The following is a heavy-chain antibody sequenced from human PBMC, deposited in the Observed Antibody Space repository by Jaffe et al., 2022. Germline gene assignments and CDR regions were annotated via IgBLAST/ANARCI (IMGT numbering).Heavy chain of an antibody. CDR2: IRYDGNNK. V-gene: IGHV3-30*02. D-gene: IGHD2-21*02. CDR1: GFTFSTYG. J-gene: IGHJ1*01. Sequence: QVQLVESGGGVVQPGGSLRLSCAASGFTFSTYGMHWVRQAPGKGLEWVSFIRYDGNNKFHADSVKGRFTVSRDNSKDTLYLQMNSLRAEDTAVYYCAKGFADCGGDCYRGYFQYWGQGTLVTVSS. CDR3: AKGFADCGGDCYRGYFQY.